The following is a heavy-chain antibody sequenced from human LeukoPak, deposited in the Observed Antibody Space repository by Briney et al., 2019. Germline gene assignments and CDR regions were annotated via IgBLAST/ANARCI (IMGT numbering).Heavy chain of an antibody. V-gene: IGHV3-48*04. D-gene: IGHD3-10*01. J-gene: IGHJ4*02. CDR2: ISSSSSTI. CDR3: ARELSGSGKGY. Sequence: PGGSLRLSCAASGFTFSSYSMNWVRQAPGKGLEWVSYISSSSSTIYYADSVKGRFTISRDNAKNSLYLQMNSLRAEDTAVYYCARELSGSGKGYWGQGTLVTVSS. CDR1: GFTFSSYS.